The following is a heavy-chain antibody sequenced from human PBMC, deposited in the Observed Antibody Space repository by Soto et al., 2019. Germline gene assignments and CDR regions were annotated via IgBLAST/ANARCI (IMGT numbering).Heavy chain of an antibody. D-gene: IGHD5-12*01. V-gene: IGHV3-48*02. J-gene: IGHJ4*02. CDR2: FNTESGVT. CDR1: GFTLSDFN. CDR3: ARDPIRSDGYNFDL. Sequence: EEKLVESGGGLVQPGGSVKLSCVASGFTLSDFNMNWVRQAPGKGLEWISYFNTESGVTFYADSVRGRFTISRDDARNSLYLQMDSLRDDDTALYYCARDPIRSDGYNFDLWGQGILVTVSS.